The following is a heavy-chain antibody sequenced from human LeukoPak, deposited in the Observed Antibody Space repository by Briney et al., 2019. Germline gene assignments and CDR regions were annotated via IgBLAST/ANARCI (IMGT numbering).Heavy chain of an antibody. CDR1: GFTFSSYA. CDR2: ISHDGSNK. D-gene: IGHD6-6*01. J-gene: IGHJ4*02. Sequence: PGGSLRLSCAASGFTFSSYAMHWVRQAPGKGLEWVAVISHDGSNKYYADSVKGRFTISRDNSKNTLYLQMNSLRAEDTAVYYCARDRVTYSSSSLIYWGQGTLVTVSS. CDR3: ARDRVTYSSSSLIY. V-gene: IGHV3-30-3*01.